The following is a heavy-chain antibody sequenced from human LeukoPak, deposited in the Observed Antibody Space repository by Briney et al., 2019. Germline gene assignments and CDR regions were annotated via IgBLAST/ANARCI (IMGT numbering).Heavy chain of an antibody. D-gene: IGHD1-1*01. J-gene: IGHJ4*02. V-gene: IGHV3-23*01. CDR3: GKDWKLDY. CDR1: GFTFSNFG. CDR2: ISDNGGDR. Sequence: GGSLRLSCEASGFTFSNFGMHWVRQAPGKGLEWVSAISDNGGDRKYAGSVKGRFTISRDNSKSTLFLQMNSLRVEDTAIYYCGKDWKLDYWGQGALVTVSS.